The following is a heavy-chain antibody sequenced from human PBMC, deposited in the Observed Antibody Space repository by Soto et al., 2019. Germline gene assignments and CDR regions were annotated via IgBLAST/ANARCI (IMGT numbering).Heavy chain of an antibody. V-gene: IGHV3-13*01. D-gene: IGHD3-3*01. CDR3: ARGWDFGGPYDY. CDR1: GFTFSSYD. J-gene: IGHJ4*02. CDR2: IGTAGDT. Sequence: ESGGGLVQPGGSLRLSCAASGFTFSSYDMHWVRQATGKGLEWVSAIGTAGDTYYPGSVKGRFTISRENAKNSLYLQMNSLRAEDTAVYYCARGWDFGGPYDYWGQGTLVTVSS.